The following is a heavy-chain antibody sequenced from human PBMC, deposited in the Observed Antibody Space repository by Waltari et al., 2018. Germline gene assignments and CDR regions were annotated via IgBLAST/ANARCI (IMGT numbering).Heavy chain of an antibody. J-gene: IGHJ3*02. CDR3: ARKVYSGSYYVQGAIAFDI. Sequence: QVQLQQWGAGLLKPSETLSLTCAVYGGSFSGYYWSWIRQPPGKWLEWIGEINHSGSTNYNPSLKSRVTISVDTSKNQFSLKLSSVTAADTAVYYCARKVYSGSYYVQGAIAFDIWGQGTMVTVSS. V-gene: IGHV4-34*01. CDR2: INHSGST. D-gene: IGHD1-26*01. CDR1: GGSFSGYY.